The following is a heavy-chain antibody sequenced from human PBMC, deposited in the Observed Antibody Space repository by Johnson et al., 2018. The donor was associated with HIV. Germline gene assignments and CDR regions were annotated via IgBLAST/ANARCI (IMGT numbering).Heavy chain of an antibody. J-gene: IGHJ3*02. Sequence: VQLVESGGGLVQPGRSLRLSCAASGFTFDDYAMHWVRQAPGKGLEWVSGISWNSGSLGYAESVKGRFTISRDNSKNTLYLQMNSLRAEDTAVYYCAMEYYNFWHAFDIWGQGTMVTVSS. D-gene: IGHD3-3*01. V-gene: IGHV3-9*01. CDR2: ISWNSGSL. CDR1: GFTFDDYA. CDR3: AMEYYNFWHAFDI.